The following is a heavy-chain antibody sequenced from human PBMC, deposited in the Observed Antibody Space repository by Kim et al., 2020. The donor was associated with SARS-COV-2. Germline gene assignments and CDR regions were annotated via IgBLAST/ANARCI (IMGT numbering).Heavy chain of an antibody. CDR1: GFTFSDYY. CDR2: ISSSGSTI. J-gene: IGHJ6*02. V-gene: IGHV3-11*01. CDR3: ARVGYDYVWGSYRDYYYYYGMDV. D-gene: IGHD3-16*02. Sequence: GGSLRLSCAASGFTFSDYYMSWIRQAPGKGLEWVSYISSSGSTIYYADSVKGRFIISRDNAKNSLYLQMNSLRAEDTAVYYCARVGYDYVWGSYRDYYYYYGMDVWGQGTTVTVSS.